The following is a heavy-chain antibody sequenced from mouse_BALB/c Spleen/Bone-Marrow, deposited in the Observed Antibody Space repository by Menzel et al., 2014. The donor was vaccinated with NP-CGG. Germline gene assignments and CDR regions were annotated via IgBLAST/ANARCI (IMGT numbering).Heavy chain of an antibody. CDR2: IYPGDGDT. D-gene: IGHD2-3*01. Sequence: QVQLKESGPELVKPGASVKISCKTSGYAFSSSWMNWVKRRPGQGLEWIGRIYPGDGDTNYNGKFKGKATLTADKSSSTAYMQLSSLTSVDSAVYFCARNDGYSWGQGTLVTVSA. CDR1: GYAFSSSW. J-gene: IGHJ3*01. V-gene: IGHV1-82*01. CDR3: ARNDGYS.